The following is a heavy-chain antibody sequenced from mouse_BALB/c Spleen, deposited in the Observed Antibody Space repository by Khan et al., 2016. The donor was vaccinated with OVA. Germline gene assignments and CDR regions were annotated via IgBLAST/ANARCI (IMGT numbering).Heavy chain of an antibody. Sequence: VQLKQSGPELVKPGASVKISCKASGYTFTDYNMDWVKQSHGKSLEWIGYIYPNSGGTGYNQKFKTKATFTVDISSSTAYMELRSLTSEDSAVYYCTRSGYGSFAFWGQGTLVTVSA. J-gene: IGHJ3*01. CDR2: IYPNSGGT. V-gene: IGHV1S29*02. CDR3: TRSGYGSFAF. CDR1: GYTFTDYN. D-gene: IGHD1-2*01.